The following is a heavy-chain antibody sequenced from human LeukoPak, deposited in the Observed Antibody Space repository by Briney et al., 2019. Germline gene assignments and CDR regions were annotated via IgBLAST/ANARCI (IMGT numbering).Heavy chain of an antibody. CDR1: GGSFSGYY. V-gene: IGHV4-34*01. Sequence: SETPSLTCAVYGGSFSGYYWSWIRQPPGKGLEWIGEINHSGSTNYNPSLKSRVTISVDTSKNQFSLKLSSVTAADTAVYYCARDPGDLGRYYDYWGQGTLVTVSS. CDR2: INHSGST. CDR3: ARDPGDLGRYYDY. D-gene: IGHD7-27*01. J-gene: IGHJ4*02.